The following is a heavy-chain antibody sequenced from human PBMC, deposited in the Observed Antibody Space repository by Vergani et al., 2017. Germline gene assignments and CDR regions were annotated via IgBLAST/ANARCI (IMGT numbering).Heavy chain of an antibody. D-gene: IGHD2-2*01. J-gene: IGHJ6*02. CDR2: IDPSDSYT. CDR1: GYSFTSYW. Sequence: EVQLVQSGAEVKKPGESLRISCKGSGYSFTSYWISWVRQMPGKGLEWMGRIDPSDSYTNYSPSFQGHVTISADKSISTAYLQWSSLKASDTAMYYCARALVVVPAAKEMRNGMDVWGQGTTVTVSS. V-gene: IGHV5-10-1*03. CDR3: ARALVVVPAAKEMRNGMDV.